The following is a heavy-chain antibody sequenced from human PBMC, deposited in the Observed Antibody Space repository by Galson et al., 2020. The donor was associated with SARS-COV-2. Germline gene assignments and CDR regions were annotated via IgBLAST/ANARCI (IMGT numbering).Heavy chain of an antibody. Sequence: ETSETLSLTCTVSGASISSYSWSWIRQAPGKGLEWIGYIYDSGNTHYSPSFKSRVTMSVETSRSQFSLKLRSVTAADTAVYYCARCDLGTSCSVDYWGQGTLVTVSS. CDR2: IYDSGNT. D-gene: IGHD2-2*01. CDR1: GASISSYS. CDR3: ARCDLGTSCSVDY. V-gene: IGHV4-59*01. J-gene: IGHJ4*02.